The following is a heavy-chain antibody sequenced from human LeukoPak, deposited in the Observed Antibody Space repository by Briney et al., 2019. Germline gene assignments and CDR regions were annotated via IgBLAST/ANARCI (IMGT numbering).Heavy chain of an antibody. CDR3: AREDCSSTSCYMAGDVSFFRY. J-gene: IGHJ4*02. Sequence: GGSLRLSCAASGFPFGTYSMNWVRQAPGKGLEWVSSISSSPPYIFYADSVKGRFTISRDNAKNTLYLQMNSLRAEDTAVYYCAREDCSSTSCYMAGDVSFFRYWGQGTLVTVSS. D-gene: IGHD2-2*02. V-gene: IGHV3-21*01. CDR1: GFPFGTYS. CDR2: ISSSPPYI.